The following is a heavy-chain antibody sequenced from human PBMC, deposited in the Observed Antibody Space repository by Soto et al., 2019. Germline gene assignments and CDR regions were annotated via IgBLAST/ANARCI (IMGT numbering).Heavy chain of an antibody. CDR3: ARVIITATGTSGFDS. J-gene: IGHJ4*02. CDR1: GGSIRSSDYY. V-gene: IGHV4-30-4*01. CDR2: VYYSESA. Sequence: QVQLQESGPGLVKPSQTLSLTCTLPGGSIRSSDYYWSWIRQPPGKGLEWIGYVYYSESAYYNPSLQSRGFISIDTSKNQFSLTLSSVTAADTAVYYCARVIITATGTSGFDSWGQGTLVTVSS. D-gene: IGHD6-13*01.